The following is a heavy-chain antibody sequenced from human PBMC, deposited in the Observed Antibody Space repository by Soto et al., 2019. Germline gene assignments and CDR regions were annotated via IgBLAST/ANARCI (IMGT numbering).Heavy chain of an antibody. D-gene: IGHD3-22*01. V-gene: IGHV1-69*12. CDR3: ARGDATKIVVTTYYAMDV. Sequence: QVQLVQSGAEVKKPGSSVKVSCKASGGSLSNYGISWVRQAPGQGLEWMGAIIPVFGTPNYAQKFQDRVKITADESTTTVYMEVRSLTSADTAVYYCARGDATKIVVTTYYAMDVWGQGTTVTVSS. CDR2: IIPVFGTP. J-gene: IGHJ6*02. CDR1: GGSLSNYG.